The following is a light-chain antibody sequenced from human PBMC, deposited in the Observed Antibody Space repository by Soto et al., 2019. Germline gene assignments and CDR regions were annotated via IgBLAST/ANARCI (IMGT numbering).Light chain of an antibody. J-gene: IGLJ2*01. CDR1: SSDVGGYNY. V-gene: IGLV2-8*01. Sequence: QAVLTQPPSASGSPGQSVTISCTGTSSDVGGYNYVSWYQQHPGKAPKLMIYEVSKRPSGVPDRFSGSKSGNTASLTVSGLQAEDEADYYCSSYAGSKTLLGGGTELTVL. CDR2: EVS. CDR3: SSYAGSKTL.